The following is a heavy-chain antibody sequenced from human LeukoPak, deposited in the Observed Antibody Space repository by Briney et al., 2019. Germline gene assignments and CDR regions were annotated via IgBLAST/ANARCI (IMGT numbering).Heavy chain of an antibody. D-gene: IGHD7-27*01. CDR3: ARGPPLTGSNFWYFDL. CDR2: LGTAGDS. Sequence: GGSLRLSCAASGFIVSNYEMHWVRQAVGKGLEWVSALGTAGDSIYPDSVKGRFTISRDASKNSLFLQMYDLRAGDTAVYYCARGPPLTGSNFWYFDLWGRGTLVSVSS. V-gene: IGHV3-13*01. J-gene: IGHJ2*01. CDR1: GFIVSNYE.